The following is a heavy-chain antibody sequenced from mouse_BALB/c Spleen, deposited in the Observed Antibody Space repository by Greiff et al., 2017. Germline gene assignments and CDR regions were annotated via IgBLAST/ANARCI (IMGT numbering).Heavy chain of an antibody. J-gene: IGHJ1*01. V-gene: IGHV1-87*01. Sequence: QVQLQQSGAELARPGASVKLSCKASGYTFTSYWMQWVKQRPGQGLEWIGAIYPGDGDTRYTQKFKGKATLTADKSSSTAYMQLSSLASEDSAVYYCARKGMGGNDVWGAGTTVTVSS. CDR3: ARKGMGGNDV. CDR2: IYPGDGDT. CDR1: GYTFTSYW. D-gene: IGHD1-1*02.